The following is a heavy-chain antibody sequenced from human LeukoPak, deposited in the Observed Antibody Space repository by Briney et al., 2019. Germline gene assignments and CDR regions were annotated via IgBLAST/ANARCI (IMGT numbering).Heavy chain of an antibody. D-gene: IGHD3-22*01. CDR1: GGSISSGGYY. Sequence: SQTLTLTCTVSGGSISSGGYYCSWIRQHPGKGLEWIGYIYYSGSTYYNPSLKSRVTISVDTSKNQFSLKLSSVTAADTAVYYCASGLGGYYDSSGIRLDYWGQGTLVTVSS. CDR2: IYYSGST. J-gene: IGHJ4*02. CDR3: ASGLGGYYDSSGIRLDY. V-gene: IGHV4-31*03.